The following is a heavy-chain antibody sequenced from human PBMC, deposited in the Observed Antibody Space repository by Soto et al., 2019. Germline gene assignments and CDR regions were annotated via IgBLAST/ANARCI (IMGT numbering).Heavy chain of an antibody. CDR1: GGSISSYY. J-gene: IGHJ6*03. Sequence: PSETLSLTCTVSGGSISSYYWSWIRQPPGKGLEWIGYIYYSGSTNYNPSLKSRVTISVDTSKDQFSLKLSSVTAADTAVYYCATLRRLRGYSGYDSDYYYYYYMDVWGKGTTVTVSS. V-gene: IGHV4-59*08. D-gene: IGHD5-12*01. CDR2: IYYSGST. CDR3: ATLRRLRGYSGYDSDYYYYYYMDV.